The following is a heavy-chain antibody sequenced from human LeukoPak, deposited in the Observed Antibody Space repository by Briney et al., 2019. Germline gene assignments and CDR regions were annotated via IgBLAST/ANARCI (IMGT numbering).Heavy chain of an antibody. CDR1: GGSFSGYY. CDR3: ARGLRDIVVVPAASNWFDP. J-gene: IGHJ5*02. Sequence: PSETLSPTCAVYGGSFSGYYWSWIRQPLGKGLEWIGEINHSGSTNYNPSLKSRVTISVDTSKNQFSLKLSSVTAADTAVYYCARGLRDIVVVPAASNWFDPWGQGTLVTVSS. D-gene: IGHD2-2*01. V-gene: IGHV4-34*01. CDR2: INHSGST.